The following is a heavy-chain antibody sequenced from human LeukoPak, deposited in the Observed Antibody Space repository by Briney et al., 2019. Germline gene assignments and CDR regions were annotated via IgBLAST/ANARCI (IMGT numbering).Heavy chain of an antibody. V-gene: IGHV3-21*01. Sequence: GGSLRLSCAASGFTFSSYGMHRVRQAPGKGLEWVSSISSSSSYIYYADSVKGRFTISRDNAKNSLYLQMNSLRAEDTAVYYCARDMPLQKVGLFDYWGQGTLVTVSS. D-gene: IGHD1-26*01. J-gene: IGHJ4*02. CDR1: GFTFSSYG. CDR2: ISSSSSYI. CDR3: ARDMPLQKVGLFDY.